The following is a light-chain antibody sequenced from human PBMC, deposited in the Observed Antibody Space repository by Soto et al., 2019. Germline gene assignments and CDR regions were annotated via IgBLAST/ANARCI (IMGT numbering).Light chain of an antibody. CDR2: GNN. CDR1: NSNIGAGYD. J-gene: IGLJ3*02. CDR3: QSQDGSLSVSV. V-gene: IGLV1-40*01. Sequence: QSVLTQPPSVSGAPGQRVTISCTGSNSNIGAGYDVHWYQQLPRIAPKLLIYGNNIRPSGVPDRFSGAKFATSAYLTISGLQAEDEAEYYCQSQDGSLSVSVFGGGTKLTVL.